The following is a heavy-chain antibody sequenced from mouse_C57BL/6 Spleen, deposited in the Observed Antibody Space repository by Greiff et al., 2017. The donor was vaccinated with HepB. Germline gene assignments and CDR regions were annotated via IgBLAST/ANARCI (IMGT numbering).Heavy chain of an antibody. V-gene: IGHV1-80*01. CDR3: ARTGTSYAMDY. D-gene: IGHD4-1*01. Sequence: QVQLQQSGAALVKPGASVKISCKASGYAFSSYWMNWVKQRPGKGLEWIGQIYPGDGDTNYNGKFKGKATLTADKSSSTAYMQLSSLTSEDSAVYFCARTGTSYAMDYWGQGTSVTVSS. J-gene: IGHJ4*01. CDR2: IYPGDGDT. CDR1: GYAFSSYW.